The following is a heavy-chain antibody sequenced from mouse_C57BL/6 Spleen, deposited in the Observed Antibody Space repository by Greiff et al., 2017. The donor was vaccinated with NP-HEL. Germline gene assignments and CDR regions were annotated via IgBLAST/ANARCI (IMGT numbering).Heavy chain of an antibody. CDR2: ISSGGDYI. V-gene: IGHV5-9-1*02. J-gene: IGHJ2*01. D-gene: IGHD2-3*01. CDR1: GFTFSSYA. CDR3: TRGGIYDGYFLDY. Sequence: EVKLVESGEGLVKPGGSLKLSCAASGFTFSSYAMSWVRQTPEKRLEWVAYISSGGDYIYYADNVKGRFTISRDNARNTLYLQMSSLKSEDTAMYYCTRGGIYDGYFLDYWGQGTTLTVSS.